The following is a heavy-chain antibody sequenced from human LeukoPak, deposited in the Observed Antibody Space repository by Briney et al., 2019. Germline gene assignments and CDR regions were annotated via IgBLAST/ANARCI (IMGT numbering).Heavy chain of an antibody. J-gene: IGHJ4*02. D-gene: IGHD3-3*01. CDR2: IYTSGST. V-gene: IGHV4-61*02. CDR1: GGSISSGSYY. CDR3: ARETYDFWSGSTDY. Sequence: SQTLYLTCTVSGGSISSGSYYWSWIRQPAGKGLEWIGRIYTSGSTNYNPSLKSRVTISVDTSKNQFSLKLSSVTAADTAVYYCARETYDFWSGSTDYWGQGTLVTVSS.